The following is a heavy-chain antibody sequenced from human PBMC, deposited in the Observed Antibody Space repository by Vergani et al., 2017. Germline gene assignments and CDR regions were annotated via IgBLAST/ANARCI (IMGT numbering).Heavy chain of an antibody. CDR1: GFTFSSYS. Sequence: EVQLVESGGGLVKPGGSLRLSCAASGFTFSSYSMNWVRQAPGKGLEWVSYISSSSSYTNYADSVKGRFTISRDNAKNSLYLQMNSLRAEDTAVYYCASTIAVAGTYAFDIWGQGTMVTVSS. J-gene: IGHJ3*02. V-gene: IGHV3-21*05. D-gene: IGHD6-19*01. CDR3: ASTIAVAGTYAFDI. CDR2: ISSSSSYT.